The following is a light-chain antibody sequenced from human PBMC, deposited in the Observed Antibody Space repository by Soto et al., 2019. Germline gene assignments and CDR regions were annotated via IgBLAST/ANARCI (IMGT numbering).Light chain of an antibody. CDR3: SSYTSSSLPYV. Sequence: QSALTQPASVSGSPGQSITISCTGTSSDVGGYNYVSWYQQHPGKAPKLMIYDVSNRPSGVSNRFSGSKSGTTASLTISGLQAEDEADYYCSSYTSSSLPYVFGTGTKLTVL. CDR1: SSDVGGYNY. V-gene: IGLV2-14*01. CDR2: DVS. J-gene: IGLJ1*01.